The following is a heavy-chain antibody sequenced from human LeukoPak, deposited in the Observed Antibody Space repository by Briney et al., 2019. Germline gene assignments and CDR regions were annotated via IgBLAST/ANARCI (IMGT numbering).Heavy chain of an antibody. CDR1: GYSFTNYW. V-gene: IGHV5-51*01. Sequence: GESLKISCKGSGYSFTNYWIGWVRQMPGKGLEWKGIIYPGDSETKYSPSFQGQVTISADNSITTAYLQWSSLKASDTAMYYCIRQGVTIDYWGQGTLVTVSS. CDR3: IRQGVTIDY. CDR2: IYPGDSET. J-gene: IGHJ4*02. D-gene: IGHD4-17*01.